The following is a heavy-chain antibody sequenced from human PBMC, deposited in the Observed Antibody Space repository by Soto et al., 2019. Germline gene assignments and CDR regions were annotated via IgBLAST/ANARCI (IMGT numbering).Heavy chain of an antibody. D-gene: IGHD1-1*01. CDR1: GGSISSSSYF. CDR3: ARHVRYNGMDV. Sequence: QLQLQESGPGLVKPSETLSLTCDVSGGSISSSSYFWGWIRQPPGKGLEWIGTVYYSGSTYYNPSLKSRVTMSVDTSKNQFSLTLSSVTAADTGLYYCARHVRYNGMDVWGQGTTVTVSS. V-gene: IGHV4-39*01. CDR2: VYYSGST. J-gene: IGHJ6*02.